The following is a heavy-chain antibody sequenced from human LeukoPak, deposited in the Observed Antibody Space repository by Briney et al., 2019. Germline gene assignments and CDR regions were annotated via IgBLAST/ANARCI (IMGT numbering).Heavy chain of an antibody. Sequence: SETLSLTCIVSGGSISNYYWSWIRQPPGKGLEWIGDIHTSGSTNYNPSLKSRVTVSLDTSKNQFSLRLSSVTAADTAVYYCARLTARGWYLDYWGQGTLVPVSS. CDR3: ARLTARGWYLDY. V-gene: IGHV4-4*09. J-gene: IGHJ4*02. CDR2: IHTSGST. CDR1: GGSISNYY. D-gene: IGHD6-19*01.